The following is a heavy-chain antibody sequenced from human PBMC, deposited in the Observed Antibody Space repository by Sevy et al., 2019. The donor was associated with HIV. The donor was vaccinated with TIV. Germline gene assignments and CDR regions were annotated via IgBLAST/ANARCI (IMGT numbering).Heavy chain of an antibody. V-gene: IGHV3-7*01. CDR2: IKQDGSEK. Sequence: GGSLRLSCAASGFTFSSYWMSWVRQAPGKGLEWVANIKQDGSEKYYVDSVKGRFTISRDNAKNSLYLQMNSLRAEDTAVYYCARGSRRGDYVYFDYWGQGTLVTVSS. CDR3: ARGSRRGDYVYFDY. D-gene: IGHD4-17*01. CDR1: GFTFSSYW. J-gene: IGHJ4*02.